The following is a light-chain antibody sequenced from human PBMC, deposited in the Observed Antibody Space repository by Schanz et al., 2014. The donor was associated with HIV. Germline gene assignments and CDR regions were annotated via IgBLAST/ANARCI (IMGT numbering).Light chain of an antibody. J-gene: IGLJ3*02. CDR1: SSNVGSNT. CDR3: AAWDDSLKGCV. V-gene: IGLV1-44*01. CDR2: SDN. Sequence: QSVLTQPPSASGTPGQRVTISCSGSSSNVGSNTVNWYQQLPGTAPKLLIYSDNQRPSGVPDRFSGSKSGTSASLAINGLQSEDEADFYCAAWDDSLKGCVFRGGTKLPVL.